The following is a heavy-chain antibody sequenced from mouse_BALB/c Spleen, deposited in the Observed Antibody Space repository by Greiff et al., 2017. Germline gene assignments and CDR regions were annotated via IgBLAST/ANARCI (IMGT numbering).Heavy chain of an antibody. J-gene: IGHJ3*01. CDR1: GFTFSSYG. CDR3: ARQAYYGNYEDFAY. V-gene: IGHV5-6*02. CDR2: ISSGGSYT. D-gene: IGHD2-10*01. Sequence: DVKLVESGGDLVKPGGSLKLSCAASGFTFSSYGMSWVRQTPDKRLEWVATISSGGSYTYYPDSVKGRFTISRDNAKNTLYLQMSSLKSEDTAMYYCARQAYYGNYEDFAYWGQGTLVTVSA.